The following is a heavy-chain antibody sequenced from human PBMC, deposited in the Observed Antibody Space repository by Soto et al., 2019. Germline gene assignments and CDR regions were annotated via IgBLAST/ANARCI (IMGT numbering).Heavy chain of an antibody. D-gene: IGHD6-19*01. CDR2: INHSGST. J-gene: IGHJ3*02. CDR3: AAIAVAAIDAFDI. CDR1: GGSFSGYY. V-gene: IGHV4-34*01. Sequence: SETLSLTCAVYGGSFSGYYWSWIRQPPGKGLEWIGEINHSGSTNYNPSLKSRVTISVDTSKNQFSLKLSSVTAADTAVYYCAAIAVAAIDAFDIWGQGTMVTVSS.